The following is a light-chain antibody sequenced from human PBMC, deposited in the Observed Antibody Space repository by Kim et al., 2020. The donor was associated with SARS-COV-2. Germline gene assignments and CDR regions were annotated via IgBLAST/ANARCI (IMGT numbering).Light chain of an antibody. Sequence: RVTLSCTGSSSNIGAGYDVQWYQQVPGTAPKLLIYGNTNRPSGVPDRFSGSKSGTSASLVITGLQAEDEADYDCQSYDTSLSGYVFGTGTKVTVL. CDR3: QSYDTSLSGYV. J-gene: IGLJ1*01. CDR2: GNT. CDR1: SSNIGAGYD. V-gene: IGLV1-40*01.